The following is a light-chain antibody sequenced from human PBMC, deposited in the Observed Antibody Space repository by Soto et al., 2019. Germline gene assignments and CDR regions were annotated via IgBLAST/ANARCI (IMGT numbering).Light chain of an antibody. J-gene: IGKJ1*01. V-gene: IGKV3-20*01. CDR3: QQYGSSPAT. CDR1: QTVSSNF. Sequence: EIVLMQSPATVSFSPFDRATLSFSASQTVSSNFLAWYQQRPAQAPRLLIHGASTRATGITDRFSGSGSGTDFTLTISGLEPEYFAVYYCQQYGSSPATFGQGTKVDIK. CDR2: GAS.